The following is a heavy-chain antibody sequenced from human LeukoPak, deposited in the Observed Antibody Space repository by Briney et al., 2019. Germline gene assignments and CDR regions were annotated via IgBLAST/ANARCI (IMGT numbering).Heavy chain of an antibody. CDR2: ISGSGGST. D-gene: IGHD3-22*01. CDR1: GFTFSSYA. J-gene: IGHJ4*02. V-gene: IGHV3-23*01. Sequence: PGGSLRLSCAASGFTFSSYAMSWVRQAPGKGLEWVSAISGSGGSTYYADSVKGRFIISRDNAKNSLYLQMNYLRAEDTALYYCTKDRLYDSSGYYDYWGQGTLVTVSS. CDR3: TKDRLYDSSGYYDY.